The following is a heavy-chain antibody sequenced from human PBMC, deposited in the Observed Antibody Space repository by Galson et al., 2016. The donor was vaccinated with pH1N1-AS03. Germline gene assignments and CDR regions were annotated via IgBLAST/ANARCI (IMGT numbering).Heavy chain of an antibody. CDR1: GFALIDYS. J-gene: IGHJ4*02. CDR2: IDPTSTYI. CDR3: TRSAPRGGHEPFDF. D-gene: IGHD5-12*01. V-gene: IGHV3-21*01. Sequence: SLRLSCAASGFALIDYSMHWVRQAPGKGLEWVSSIDPTSTYIYYADSPTGRFTISRDNAFNSLYLQMNSLRVDDTAVYFPTRSAPRGGHEPFDFWGQGTLVTVSP.